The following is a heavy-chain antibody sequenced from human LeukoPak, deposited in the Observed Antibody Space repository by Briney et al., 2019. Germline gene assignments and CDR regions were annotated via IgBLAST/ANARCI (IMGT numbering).Heavy chain of an antibody. Sequence: SETLSLTCTVSGGSISSYYWSWIRQPPGKGLEWIGYIYYSGSTNYNPSLKSRVTISVDTSNNQFSLKLSSVTAADTAVYYFXXXXXXXXXDSSGPSTGFDPWGQGTLVTVSS. J-gene: IGHJ5*02. V-gene: IGHV4-59*01. D-gene: IGHD3-22*01. CDR2: IYYSGST. CDR1: GGSISSYY. CDR3: XXXXXXXXXDSSGPSTGFDP.